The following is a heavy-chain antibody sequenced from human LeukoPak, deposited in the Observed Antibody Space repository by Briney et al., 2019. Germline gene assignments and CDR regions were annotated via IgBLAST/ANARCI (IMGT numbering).Heavy chain of an antibody. V-gene: IGHV1-69*05. D-gene: IGHD2-21*01. J-gene: IGHJ4*02. CDR1: GGTFSSYA. Sequence: ASVKVSCKASGGTFSSYAISRVRQAPGQGLEWMGGIIPIFGTANYAQKFQGRVTITTDESTSTAYMELSSLRSEDTAVYYCARDPYCGGDCYSLGYYWGQGTLVTVSS. CDR2: IIPIFGTA. CDR3: ARDPYCGGDCYSLGYY.